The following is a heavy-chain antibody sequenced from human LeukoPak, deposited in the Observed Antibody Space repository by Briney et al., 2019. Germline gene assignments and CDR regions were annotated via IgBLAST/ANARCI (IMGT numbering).Heavy chain of an antibody. CDR1: GFTFSSYE. Sequence: PGGSLRLSCAASGFTFSSYEMNWIRQAPGKGLEWISYISNSGSTKYYADSVKGRFTISRDNAKNSLYLQMNSLRAEDTAVYYCAKGVLPDAFDIWGQGTMVTVSS. J-gene: IGHJ3*02. D-gene: IGHD3-10*01. CDR3: AKGVLPDAFDI. CDR2: ISNSGSTK. V-gene: IGHV3-48*03.